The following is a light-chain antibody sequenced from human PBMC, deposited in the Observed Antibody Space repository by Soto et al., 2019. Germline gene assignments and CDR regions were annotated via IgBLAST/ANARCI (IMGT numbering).Light chain of an antibody. CDR3: SSYTSSSTHV. CDR1: SSDVGAYTF. Sequence: QSALTQPASVSGSPGQSITISCTGTSSDVGAYTFVSWYQQHPDKVPKLMIFDVSRRPSGVSDRFSGSKSGNTASLTIFGHQPEDEADYYCSSYTSSSTHVFGSGTKRTVL. J-gene: IGLJ1*01. CDR2: DVS. V-gene: IGLV2-14*03.